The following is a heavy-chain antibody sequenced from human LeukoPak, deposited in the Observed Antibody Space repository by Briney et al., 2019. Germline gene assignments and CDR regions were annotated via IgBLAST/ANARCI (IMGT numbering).Heavy chain of an antibody. V-gene: IGHV4-34*01. J-gene: IGHJ4*02. CDR2: INHSGST. CDR3: ARDTVVTPYYFDS. Sequence: SETLSLTCAVYGGSFSGYYWSWIRQPPGKGLEWIGEINHSGSTNYNPSLKSRVTISVDTSKNQFSLKLSSVTAADTAVYYCARDTVVTPYYFDSWGQGTPVTVSS. CDR1: GGSFSGYY. D-gene: IGHD4-23*01.